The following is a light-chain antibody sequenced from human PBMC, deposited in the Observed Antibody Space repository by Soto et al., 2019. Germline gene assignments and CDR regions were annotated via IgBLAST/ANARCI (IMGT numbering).Light chain of an antibody. J-gene: IGKJ4*01. Sequence: AAGASESINRNLVWYQKRPGQAPRLVIYGASTRATGIPARFSGSGSGTELTLTFGGSASQVFATYYLQQYNTWPVTFGGGTKVDIK. CDR2: GAS. CDR1: ESINRN. CDR3: QQYNTWPVT. V-gene: IGKV3-15*01.